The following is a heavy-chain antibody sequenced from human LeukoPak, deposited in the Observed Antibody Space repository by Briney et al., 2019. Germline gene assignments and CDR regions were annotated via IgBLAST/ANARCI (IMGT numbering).Heavy chain of an antibody. V-gene: IGHV1-69*04. CDR1: GGTFSSYA. Sequence: ASVKVSCKASGGTFSSYAISWVRQAPGQGLEWMGRIIPILGIANYAQKFQGRVTITADKSTSTAYMELSSLRSEDTAVYYCARDLGDYSGSYAKDYWGQGTLVTVSS. CDR3: ARDLGDYSGSYAKDY. J-gene: IGHJ4*02. CDR2: IIPILGIA. D-gene: IGHD1-26*01.